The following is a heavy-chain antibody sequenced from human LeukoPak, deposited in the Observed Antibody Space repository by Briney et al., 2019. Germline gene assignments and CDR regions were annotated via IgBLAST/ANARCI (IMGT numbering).Heavy chain of an antibody. CDR1: GGSISNYY. CDR2: VHSNGGT. CDR3: ARNPVAGSSPKFAY. D-gene: IGHD6-19*01. Sequence: SETLSLTCTVSGGSISNYYWSWIRQPAGKGLEWIGRVHSNGGTNYNPSLTSRVTLSVDTSRSQFSLSLSSVTAADTAVYYCARNPVAGSSPKFAYWGQGTLVTVSS. V-gene: IGHV4-4*07. J-gene: IGHJ4*02.